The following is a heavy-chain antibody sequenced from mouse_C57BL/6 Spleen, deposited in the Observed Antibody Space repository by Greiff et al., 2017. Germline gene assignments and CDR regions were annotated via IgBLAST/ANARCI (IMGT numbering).Heavy chain of an antibody. J-gene: IGHJ3*01. V-gene: IGHV1-5*01. D-gene: IGHD2-5*01. CDR2: IYPGNSDT. Sequence: VQLQQSGTVLARPGASVKMSCKTSGYTFTSYWMHWVKQRPGQGLEWIGAIYPGNSDTSYNQKFKGKAKLTAVTSASTAYMELSSLTNEDSAVXYCTRSSNYGRAWFAYWGQGTLVTVSA. CDR1: GYTFTSYW. CDR3: TRSSNYGRAWFAY.